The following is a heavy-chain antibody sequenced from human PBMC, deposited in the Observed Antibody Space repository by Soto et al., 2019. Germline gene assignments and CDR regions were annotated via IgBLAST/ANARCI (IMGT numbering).Heavy chain of an antibody. CDR3: ARGSLDCSGGNCYVKYSSGWYPRYYYYYGMDV. J-gene: IGHJ6*02. D-gene: IGHD2-15*01. V-gene: IGHV1-69*06. CDR2: IIPIFGTA. CDR1: GGTFSSYA. Sequence: SVKVSCKASGGTFSSYAISWVRQAPGQGLEWMGGIIPIFGTANYAQKFQGRVTITADKSTSTAYMELSSLRSEDTAVYYCARGSLDCSGGNCYVKYSSGWYPRYYYYYGMDVWGQGTTVTVSS.